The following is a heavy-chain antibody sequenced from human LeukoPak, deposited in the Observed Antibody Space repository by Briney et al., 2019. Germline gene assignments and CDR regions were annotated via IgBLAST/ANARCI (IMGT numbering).Heavy chain of an antibody. J-gene: IGHJ4*02. CDR2: IYYSGST. Sequence: SETLSLTCTVSGGSISSYYWSWIRQPPGKGLEWIGYIYYSGSTNYNPSLKSRVTISVDTSKNQFSLKLSSVTAADTAVYYCARAPMREWDGPAGFDYWGQGTLVTVSS. V-gene: IGHV4-59*01. CDR3: ARAPMREWDGPAGFDY. CDR1: GGSISSYY. D-gene: IGHD1-26*01.